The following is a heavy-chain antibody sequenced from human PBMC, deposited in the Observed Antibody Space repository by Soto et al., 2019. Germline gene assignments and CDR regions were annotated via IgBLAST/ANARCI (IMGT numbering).Heavy chain of an antibody. D-gene: IGHD6-6*01. CDR3: ARHNLYIAARPNYWFDP. Sequence: SQTLSLTCAISGDSFSSNSAAWNWIRQSPSRGLEWLGRTYYRSKWYNDYAVSVKSRITINPDTSKNQFSLQLNSVTPEDTAVYYCARHNLYIAARPNYWFDPWGQGTLVTVSS. CDR2: TYYRSKWYN. J-gene: IGHJ5*02. CDR1: GDSFSSNSAA. V-gene: IGHV6-1*01.